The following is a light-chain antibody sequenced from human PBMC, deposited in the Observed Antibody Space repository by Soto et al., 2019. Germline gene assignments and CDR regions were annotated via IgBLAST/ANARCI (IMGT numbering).Light chain of an antibody. J-gene: IGKJ1*01. CDR1: QNIGTS. CDR2: DAS. V-gene: IGKV3D-15*01. Sequence: EIVLTQSPGTLSLSPGERATISCRAGQNIGTSLVWSQQKPGQSPRLLIYDASHRATGVPARFSGSGSGTEFTLTISSLQSEDFAVYYCQQYNNWPGTFGQGTKVDIK. CDR3: QQYNNWPGT.